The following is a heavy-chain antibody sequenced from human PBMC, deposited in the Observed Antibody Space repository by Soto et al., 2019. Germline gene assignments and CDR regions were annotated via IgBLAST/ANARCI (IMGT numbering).Heavy chain of an antibody. Sequence: QVHLVQSGAEVKKPGASVNVSCQASGSITNHHMHWVRQAPGQGLEWMGIFNPSGLSTTYAQKFQGRVTITRDTSTSTVYIELSSLTSEDTAVYFCAKVTHRGTIAVAGPLGSWGQGALVIVSS. CDR3: AKVTHRGTIAVAGPLGS. D-gene: IGHD6-19*01. J-gene: IGHJ4*02. CDR2: FNPSGLST. V-gene: IGHV1-46*01. CDR1: GSITNHH.